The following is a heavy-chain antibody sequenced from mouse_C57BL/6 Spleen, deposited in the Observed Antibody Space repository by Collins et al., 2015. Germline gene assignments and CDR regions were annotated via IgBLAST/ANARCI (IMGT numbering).Heavy chain of an antibody. J-gene: IGHJ2*01. CDR2: INPYNGVI. D-gene: IGHD1-1*01. Sequence: EVQLQQSGPVLVKPGASVKMSCKASGYTFTDYYMNWVKQSHGKSLEWIGVINPYNGVISYNQKFKGRATLTVDKSSSTAYMQLSSLTSEDSAVYYCARGIYYYGSSYEDYWGQGTTLTVSS. CDR3: ARGIYYYGSSYEDY. V-gene: IGHV1-19*01. CDR1: GYTFTDYY.